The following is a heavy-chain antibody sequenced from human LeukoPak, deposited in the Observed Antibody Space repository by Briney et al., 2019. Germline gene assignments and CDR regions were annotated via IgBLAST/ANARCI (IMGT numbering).Heavy chain of an antibody. Sequence: GGSLRLSCVASGFDFNTFGMHWVRQAPDTGLEWVAVISWDGSDKYYADSVKGRFTISRDNSKNTLYLQMDSLRSEDTGVYYCVRQAQEDYWGQGTLVTVSS. V-gene: IGHV3-30*03. J-gene: IGHJ4*02. CDR3: VRQAQEDY. CDR2: ISWDGSDK. CDR1: GFDFNTFG.